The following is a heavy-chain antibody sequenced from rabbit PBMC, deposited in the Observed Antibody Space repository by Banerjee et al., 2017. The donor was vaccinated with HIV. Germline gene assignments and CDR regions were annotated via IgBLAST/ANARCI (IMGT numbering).Heavy chain of an antibody. CDR2: IEAGGSGFT. CDR1: GVSFSSSSY. V-gene: IGHV1S45*01. CDR3: ARDTSSSFSSYGMDL. D-gene: IGHD1-1*01. J-gene: IGHJ6*01. Sequence: QEQLVASGGDLVKPGASLTLTCTASGVSFSSSSYMCWVRQAPGKGLEWIACIEAGGSGFTYFATWAKGRFTCSKTSSTTVTLQMTRLTAADTATYFCARDTSSSFSSYGMDLWGPGTLVTVS.